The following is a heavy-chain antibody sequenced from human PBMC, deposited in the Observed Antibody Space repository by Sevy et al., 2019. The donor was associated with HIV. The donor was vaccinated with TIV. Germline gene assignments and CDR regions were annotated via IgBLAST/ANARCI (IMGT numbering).Heavy chain of an antibody. V-gene: IGHV4-59*08. D-gene: IGHD1-26*01. Sequence: SETLSLTCTVSGGSITSLYWNWIRQPPGKGLEWIANIYYNGHINYSPSLESRVTLSIDTSKNQFSLRLGSVTAADTAMYYCAGENAWGRGYSWGQGTLVTVSS. CDR3: AGENAWGRGYS. CDR1: GGSITSLY. CDR2: IYYNGHI. J-gene: IGHJ4*02.